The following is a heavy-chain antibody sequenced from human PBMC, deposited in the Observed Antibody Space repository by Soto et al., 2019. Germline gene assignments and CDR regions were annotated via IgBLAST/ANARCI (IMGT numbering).Heavy chain of an antibody. CDR2: MNPNSGNT. CDR3: VKDRSDTWSFDY. V-gene: IGHV1-8*01. CDR1: GYTFTSYD. J-gene: IGHJ4*02. D-gene: IGHD2-8*02. Sequence: GASVKVSCKASGYTFTSYDINWVRQATGQGLEWMGWMNPNSGNTGYAQKFQGRVTMTRNTSISTAYMELSSLRPEDTAVYYCVKDRSDTWSFDYWGQGTLVTVS.